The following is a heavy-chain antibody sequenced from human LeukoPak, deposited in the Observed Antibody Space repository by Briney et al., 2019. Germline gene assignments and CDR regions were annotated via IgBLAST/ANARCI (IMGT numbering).Heavy chain of an antibody. CDR2: ISSSSSSI. CDR1: GFTFSNYN. J-gene: IGHJ3*02. D-gene: IGHD2-21*01. Sequence: GGSLRLSCAASGFTFSNYNMNWVRQAPGKGLEWVSYISSSSSSIHYADSVKGRFTISRDNSKNTLYLQMNSLRAEDTAVYYCAKDYSIAVRDAFDIWGQGTMVTVSS. CDR3: AKDYSIAVRDAFDI. V-gene: IGHV3-48*01.